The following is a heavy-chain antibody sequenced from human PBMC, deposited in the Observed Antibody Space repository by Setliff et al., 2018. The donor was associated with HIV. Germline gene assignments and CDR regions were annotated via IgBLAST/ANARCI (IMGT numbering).Heavy chain of an antibody. J-gene: IGHJ4*02. CDR1: GFPFSAYA. V-gene: IGHV4-34*01. CDR3: ASTGYSSGWSFDY. D-gene: IGHD6-19*01. CDR2: SGNGGII. Sequence: PGGSLRLSCEASGFPFSAYAFSWVRQAPGKGLEWVSTSGNGGIIVYNPSLKSRVTISVDTSKNQFSLKLSSVTAADTAVYYCASTGYSSGWSFDYWGQGTLVTVSS.